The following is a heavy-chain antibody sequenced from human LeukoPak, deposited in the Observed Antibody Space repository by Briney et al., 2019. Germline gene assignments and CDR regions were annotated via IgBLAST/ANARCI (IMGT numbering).Heavy chain of an antibody. D-gene: IGHD6-13*01. V-gene: IGHV3-21*01. J-gene: IGHJ3*02. CDR1: GFTFSTYG. CDR2: NSGGSS. CDR3: ARDRQRQQEVYDAFDI. Sequence: GGSLRLSCAASGFTFSTYGVYWVRQALRKGLEWVSSNSGGSSYYADSVKGRFTISRDNAKNSVYLQMNSLRAEDTAVYYCARDRQRQQEVYDAFDIWGQGTMVTVSS.